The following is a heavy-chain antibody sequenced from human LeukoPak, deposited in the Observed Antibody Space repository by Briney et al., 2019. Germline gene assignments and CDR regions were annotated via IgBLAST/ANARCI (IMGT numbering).Heavy chain of an antibody. D-gene: IGHD3-10*01. CDR2: ITNSGSTI. CDR3: ARDWGGGPHDY. V-gene: IGHV3-48*03. CDR1: GFTFSSYE. Sequence: GESLRLSCAASGFTFSSYEMNWVRQAPGKGLEWVSYITNSGSTIYHADSVKGRFTISRDNAKNSLYLQMNSLRAEDTAVYYCARDWGGGPHDYWGQGTLVTVSS. J-gene: IGHJ4*02.